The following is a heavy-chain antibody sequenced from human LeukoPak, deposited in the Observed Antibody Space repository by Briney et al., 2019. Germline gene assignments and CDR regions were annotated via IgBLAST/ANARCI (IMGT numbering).Heavy chain of an antibody. CDR2: IYYSGST. CDR1: GGSISSSSYY. D-gene: IGHD2-2*01. CDR3: ARRIVVVPAAYTDAFDI. Sequence: PSETLSLTCTVSGGSISSSSYYWGWIRQPPGKGLEWIGSIYYSGSTYYNPSLKSRVTISVDTSKNQFSLKLSSVIAADTAVYYCARRIVVVPAAYTDAFDIWGQGTMVTVSS. V-gene: IGHV4-39*01. J-gene: IGHJ3*02.